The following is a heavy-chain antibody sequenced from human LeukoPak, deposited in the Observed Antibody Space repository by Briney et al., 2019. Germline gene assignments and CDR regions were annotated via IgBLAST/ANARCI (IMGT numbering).Heavy chain of an antibody. D-gene: IGHD5-12*01. CDR1: GFIFSQYS. Sequence: GGSLRLSCAASGFIFSQYSTNWVRQAPGKGLEWVSHIRSSSETFYADSVKGRFTISRDNARNSLYLQMNNLRGEDTAIYYCARDAGDSGYGCDLWGQGTLVTVSS. CDR3: ARDAGDSGYGCDL. V-gene: IGHV3-48*01. J-gene: IGHJ5*02. CDR2: IRSSSET.